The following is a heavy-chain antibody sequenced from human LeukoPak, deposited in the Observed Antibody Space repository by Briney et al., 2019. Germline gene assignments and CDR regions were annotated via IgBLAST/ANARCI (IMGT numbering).Heavy chain of an antibody. D-gene: IGHD3-16*01. V-gene: IGHV3-7*01. J-gene: IGHJ3*02. CDR2: IKQDGSEK. CDR3: ARDARRYYDYVWGSSLDAFDI. Sequence: GGSLRLSCAASGFTFSSYWMSWVRQAPGKGLEWVANIKQDGSEKYYVDSVKGRFTISRDNAKNSLYLQMNSLRAEDTAVYYCARDARRYYDYVWGSSLDAFDIWGQGTMVTVSS. CDR1: GFTFSSYW.